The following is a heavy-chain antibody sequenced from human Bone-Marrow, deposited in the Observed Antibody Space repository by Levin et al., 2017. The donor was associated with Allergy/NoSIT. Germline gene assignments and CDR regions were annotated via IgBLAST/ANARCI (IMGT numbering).Heavy chain of an antibody. CDR1: GFTFTSYY. CDR2: INPSGGST. CDR3: GRVPMYSSVWYPNYDDGMDV. V-gene: IGHV1-46*01. Sequence: GESLKISCKASGFTFTSYYMHWVRQAPGQGLEWMGIINPSGGSTSYAQKFQGRVTMTRDTSTSTVYMELSSLRSEDTAVYYCGRVPMYSSVWYPNYDDGMDVWGQGTTVTVSS. D-gene: IGHD6-19*01. J-gene: IGHJ6*02.